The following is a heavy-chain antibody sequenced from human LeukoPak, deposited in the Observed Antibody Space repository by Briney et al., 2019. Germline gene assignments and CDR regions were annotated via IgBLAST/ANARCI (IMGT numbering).Heavy chain of an antibody. CDR3: ARDEDIVVVPAATIGRYFDY. CDR2: INPTSGGT. Sequence: ASVKVSCKASGYTFTGYYMHWVRQAPGQGLKWMRWINPTSGGTTYAQKFQGRVTMTRDTSISTAYMELSRVRSDDTAVYCCARDEDIVVVPAATIGRYFDYWGQGTLVTVSS. J-gene: IGHJ4*02. D-gene: IGHD2-2*01. CDR1: GYTFTGYY. V-gene: IGHV1-2*02.